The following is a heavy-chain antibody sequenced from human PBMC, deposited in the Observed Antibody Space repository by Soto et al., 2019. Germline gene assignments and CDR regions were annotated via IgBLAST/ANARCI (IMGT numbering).Heavy chain of an antibody. V-gene: IGHV4-31*03. CDR2: IYYSGST. Sequence: QVQLQESGPGLVKPSQNLSLTCTVSGGSISSGGYYWSWIRQHPGKGLEWIGYIYYSGSTYYNPSLKSRVTISVDTSKNQFSLKLSSVTAADTAVYYCARDWCTNGVCRLDYWGQGTLVTVSS. CDR1: GGSISSGGYY. CDR3: ARDWCTNGVCRLDY. D-gene: IGHD2-8*01. J-gene: IGHJ4*02.